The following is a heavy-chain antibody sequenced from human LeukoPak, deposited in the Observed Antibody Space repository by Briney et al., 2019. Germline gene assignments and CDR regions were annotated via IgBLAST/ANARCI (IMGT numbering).Heavy chain of an antibody. CDR3: ARDSGSRTNCFDP. J-gene: IGHJ5*02. D-gene: IGHD1-26*01. CDR2: INAGNGNT. V-gene: IGHV1-3*01. Sequence: WASVKVSCTASGYTFTSYAMHWVRQAPGQRLEWMGWINAGNGNTKYSQKFQGRVTITRDTSASTAYMELSSLRSEDTAVYYCARDSGSRTNCFDPWGQGTLVTVSS. CDR1: GYTFTSYA.